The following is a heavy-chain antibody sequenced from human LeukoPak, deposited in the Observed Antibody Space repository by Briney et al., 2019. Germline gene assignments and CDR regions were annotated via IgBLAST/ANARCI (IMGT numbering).Heavy chain of an antibody. CDR1: EFTFSIFA. V-gene: IGHV3-23*01. CDR2: ISGSGGST. Sequence: GGSLRLSCTASEFTFSIFAMSWVRQAPGKGLEWVSGISGSGGSTYYADSVKGRFTISRDNSKNTLYLQMNSLRAEDTAVYYCAKGGSSWRTSEVFDYWGQGTLVTVSS. D-gene: IGHD6-13*01. CDR3: AKGGSSWRTSEVFDY. J-gene: IGHJ4*02.